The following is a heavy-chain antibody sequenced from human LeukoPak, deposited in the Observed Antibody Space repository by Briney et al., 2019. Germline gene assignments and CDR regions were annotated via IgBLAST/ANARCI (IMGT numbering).Heavy chain of an antibody. Sequence: ASVKVSCKASGYTFTSYDINWVRQATGQGLEWMGWMNPNSGNTGYAQKFQGGVTITRSTSISTAYMELSSLRSEDTAVYYCARGYDFWSGYLWGQGTLVTVSS. V-gene: IGHV1-8*03. CDR1: GYTFTSYD. CDR2: MNPNSGNT. J-gene: IGHJ4*02. CDR3: ARGYDFWSGYL. D-gene: IGHD3-3*01.